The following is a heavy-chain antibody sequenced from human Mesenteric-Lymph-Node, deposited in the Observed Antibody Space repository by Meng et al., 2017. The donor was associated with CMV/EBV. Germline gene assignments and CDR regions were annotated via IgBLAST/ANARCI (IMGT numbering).Heavy chain of an antibody. J-gene: IGHJ4*02. CDR3: ARDLRAVVAAPEFFDS. CDR2: IIPHLDIP. V-gene: IGHV1-69*04. CDR1: GDTFSNAA. Sequence: SGDTFSNAAINWIRQAPGQGLEWMGRIIPHLDIPNDSEKFQDRITITADKSTSTVSLELRSLRSADTAMYYCARDLRAVVAAPEFFDSWGQGTLVTVSS. D-gene: IGHD2-15*01.